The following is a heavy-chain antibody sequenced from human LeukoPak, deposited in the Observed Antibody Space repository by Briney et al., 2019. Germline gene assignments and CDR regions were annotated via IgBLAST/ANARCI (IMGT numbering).Heavy chain of an antibody. Sequence: PSETLSLTYTVSVGSISSYYWSWIRQTPGKGLEWIANIYHTGSTNYNPSLSSRVIISIDTAKNQFSLKLTSVTAADTAVYYCARRGRNSSGWQDYLWGQGTLVTVSS. J-gene: IGHJ4*02. D-gene: IGHD6-25*01. CDR1: VGSISSYY. V-gene: IGHV4-59*01. CDR2: IYHTGST. CDR3: ARRGRNSSGWQDYL.